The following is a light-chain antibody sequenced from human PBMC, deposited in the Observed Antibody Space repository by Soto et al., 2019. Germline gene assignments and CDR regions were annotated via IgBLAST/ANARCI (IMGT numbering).Light chain of an antibody. CDR3: QQYNNWPPLT. V-gene: IGKV1-5*01. J-gene: IGKJ4*01. Sequence: DVQMTQTPSTLSAAGGTRATMHCQSSQSVSSWLAWYQQKPGKAPKLLIYDVSSLESGVPSRFSGSGSGTEFTLTISSLQSEDFAVYYCQQYNNWPPLTFGGGTKV. CDR2: DVS. CDR1: QSVSSW.